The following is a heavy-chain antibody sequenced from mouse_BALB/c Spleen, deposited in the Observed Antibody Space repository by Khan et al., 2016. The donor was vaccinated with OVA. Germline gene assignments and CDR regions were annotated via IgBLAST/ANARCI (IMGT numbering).Heavy chain of an antibody. D-gene: IGHD2-1*01. CDR1: GYTFTSYY. V-gene: IGHV1S81*02. Sequence: QVQLQQSGAELVKPGASVRLSCKASGYTFTSYYLYWVKQRPGQGLEWIGDINPSNGGTNFNEKLKSKATLTVDKSSSTAYMQLSSLTSEDSAFYYCTRSGYGTFAYWGQGTLVTVSA. CDR3: TRSGYGTFAY. CDR2: INPSNGGT. J-gene: IGHJ3*01.